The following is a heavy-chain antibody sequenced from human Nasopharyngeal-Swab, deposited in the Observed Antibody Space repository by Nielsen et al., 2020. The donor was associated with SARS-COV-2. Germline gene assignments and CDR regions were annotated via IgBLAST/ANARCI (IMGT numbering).Heavy chain of an antibody. D-gene: IGHD3-22*01. Sequence: WIRHPPGKVLEWIGNIYYSGRTNYNPPLKSRVTISVDTSKNQFSLKLSSVTAAGTAVYYCARLRNYDSSGYSTYYFDYCGQGTLVTVSS. V-gene: IGHV4-61*07. J-gene: IGHJ4*02. CDR3: ARLRNYDSSGYSTYYFDY. CDR2: IYYSGRT.